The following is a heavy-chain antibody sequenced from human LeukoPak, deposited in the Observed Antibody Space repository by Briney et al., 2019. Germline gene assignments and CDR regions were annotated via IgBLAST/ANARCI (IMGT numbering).Heavy chain of an antibody. Sequence: GGSLRLSCAASGFTFSSYSMNWVRQAPGKGLEWVSSISSSSSYICYADSVKGRFTISRDNAKNSLYLQMNSLRAEDTAVYYCAKEGGYSYGYDYWGQGTLVTVSS. V-gene: IGHV3-21*01. CDR2: ISSSSSYI. J-gene: IGHJ4*02. CDR3: AKEGGYSYGYDY. CDR1: GFTFSSYS. D-gene: IGHD5-18*01.